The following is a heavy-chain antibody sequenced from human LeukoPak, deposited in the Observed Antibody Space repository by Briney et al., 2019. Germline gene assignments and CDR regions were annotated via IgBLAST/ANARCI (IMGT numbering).Heavy chain of an antibody. CDR2: INPNSGGT. D-gene: IGHD2-2*01. Sequence: ASVKVSCKASGYTFTGYYMHWVRQAPGQGLEWMGWINPNSGGTNYAQKFQGRVTMTRDTSISTAYMELSRLRSDDTAVYYCARVTTGYCSSTSCYSYYYYYMTSGAKGPRSPSP. CDR3: ARVTTGYCSSTSCYSYYYYYMTS. J-gene: IGHJ6*03. V-gene: IGHV1-2*02. CDR1: GYTFTGYY.